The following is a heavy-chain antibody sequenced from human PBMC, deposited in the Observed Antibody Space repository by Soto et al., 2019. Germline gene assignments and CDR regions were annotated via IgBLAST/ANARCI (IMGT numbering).Heavy chain of an antibody. J-gene: IGHJ6*02. CDR1: GGSFSGYY. CDR3: ARGWGDSSGYSLYYYYGMDV. V-gene: IGHV4-34*01. Sequence: SETLSLTCAVYGGSFSGYYWSWIRQPPGKGLEWIGEINHSGSTNYNPSLKSRVTISVDTSKNQFSLKLSSVTAADTAVYYCARGWGDSSGYSLYYYYGMDVRGQGTTVTVSS. D-gene: IGHD3-22*01. CDR2: INHSGST.